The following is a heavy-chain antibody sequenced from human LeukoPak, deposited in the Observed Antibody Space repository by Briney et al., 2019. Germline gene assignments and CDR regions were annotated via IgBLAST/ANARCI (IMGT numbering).Heavy chain of an antibody. CDR1: GYSISSGYY. J-gene: IGHJ6*03. V-gene: IGHV4-38-2*01. CDR3: ARQACSGGSCYYHYYYYMDV. CDR2: LYHSGST. Sequence: SETLSLTCAVSGYSISSGYYWGWIRQPPGKGLEWIGRLYHSGSTYYKPSLKSRVTISVDTSKNQFSLKLSSVTAADTAVYYCARQACSGGSCYYHYYYYMDVWGKGTTVTVSS. D-gene: IGHD2-15*01.